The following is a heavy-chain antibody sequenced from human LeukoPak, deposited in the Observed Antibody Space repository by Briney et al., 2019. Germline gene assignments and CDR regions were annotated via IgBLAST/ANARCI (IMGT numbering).Heavy chain of an antibody. CDR2: IYYSGST. D-gene: IGHD2-8*01. J-gene: IGHJ4*02. V-gene: IGHV4-59*08. Sequence: SETLSLTCTVSGGSISSYYWSWIRQPPGKGLEWIGYIYYSGSTNYNPSLKSRVTISVDTSKNQFSLKLSSVTAADTAVYYCARQPIYCTNGVCYHFDYWGQGTLVTVSS. CDR3: ARQPIYCTNGVCYHFDY. CDR1: GGSISSYY.